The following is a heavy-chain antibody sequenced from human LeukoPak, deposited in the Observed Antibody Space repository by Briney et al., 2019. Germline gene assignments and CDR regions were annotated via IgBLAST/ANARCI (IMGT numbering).Heavy chain of an antibody. Sequence: SETLSLTCTVSGGSVSSGSYYWGWIRQPPGKGLEWIGYIYYSGSTNYNPSLMSRVTISVDTSKNQFSLKLSSVTAADTAVYYCARGVPDFWSGYYRGGYFDYWGQGTLVTVSS. CDR1: GGSVSSGSYY. D-gene: IGHD3-3*01. V-gene: IGHV4-61*01. J-gene: IGHJ4*02. CDR2: IYYSGST. CDR3: ARGVPDFWSGYYRGGYFDY.